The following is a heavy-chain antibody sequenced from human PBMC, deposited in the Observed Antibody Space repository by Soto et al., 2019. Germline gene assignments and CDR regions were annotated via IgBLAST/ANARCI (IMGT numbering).Heavy chain of an antibody. CDR1: GFTYDSYA. D-gene: IGHD3-16*01. CDR3: AISTGGFGGLFVVPSDY. J-gene: IGHJ4*02. V-gene: IGHV3-23*01. CDR2: INSGGTVA. Sequence: ESGGGLVQPGGSLRLSCAASGFTYDSYAMSWVRQAPGKGLEWVSGINSGGTVAHYADSVKGRFAISRDNSKNTLSLEMNSLRADDTGLYYCAISTGGFGGLFVVPSDYWGQGTLVTVSS.